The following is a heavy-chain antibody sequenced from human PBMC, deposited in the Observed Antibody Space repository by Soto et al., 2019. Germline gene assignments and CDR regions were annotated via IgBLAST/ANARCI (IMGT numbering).Heavy chain of an antibody. V-gene: IGHV3-15*01. CDR2: IRGHVDGGTA. CDR1: GFTFSDAW. J-gene: IGHJ4*02. CDR3: ISAPLR. Sequence: QLEESGGGLVKPGTSLRLTCAASGFTFSDAWMTWVRQAPGKGLERVGLIRGHVDGGTADYSPALRGRFTISRNDSQSLVFLHMDNLQPEDAAVYYCISAPLRWGRGTQVTVSS.